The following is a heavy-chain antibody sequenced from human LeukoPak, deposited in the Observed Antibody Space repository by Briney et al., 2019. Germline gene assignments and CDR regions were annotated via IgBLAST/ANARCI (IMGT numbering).Heavy chain of an antibody. V-gene: IGHV4-30-4*01. Sequence: SETLSLTCTVSGGSISSGGYYWSWIRQPPGEGLEWIGYIYYSGSTYYHPSLKSRVTISLDTSKNQFSLKLSSVTAADTAVYYCARVNTVDNSFHFGYWGPGILVNVSP. CDR3: ARVNTVDNSFHFGY. CDR1: GGSISSGGYY. CDR2: IYYSGST. D-gene: IGHD4-23*01. J-gene: IGHJ4*02.